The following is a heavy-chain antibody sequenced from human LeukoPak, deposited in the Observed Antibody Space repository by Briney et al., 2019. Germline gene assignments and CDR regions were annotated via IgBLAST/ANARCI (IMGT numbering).Heavy chain of an antibody. V-gene: IGHV4-61*08. CDR3: ARGNQPGDFVVVTAIGFGFAFDI. Sequence: SETLSLTCTVSGGSISSGDYYWSWIRQPPGKGLEWIGYIYYSGSTNYNPSLKSRVTISVDTSKNQFSLKLSSVTAADTAVYYCARGNQPGDFVVVTAIGFGFAFDIWGQGTMVTVSS. CDR2: IYYSGST. CDR1: GGSISSGDYY. J-gene: IGHJ3*02. D-gene: IGHD2-21*02.